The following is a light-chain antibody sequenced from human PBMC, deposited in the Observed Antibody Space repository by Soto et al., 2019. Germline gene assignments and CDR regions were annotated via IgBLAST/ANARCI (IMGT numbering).Light chain of an antibody. CDR3: SSYTGSSTHV. J-gene: IGLJ1*01. V-gene: IGLV2-14*01. CDR1: SSNY. Sequence: QSVLTQPASVSGSLGQSITISCTGSSSNYVSWYQQHPGNAPKLMIYEVSFRPSGVSNRFSGSKSGNTASLTISGLQAEDEADYYCSSYTGSSTHVFGTGTKLTVL. CDR2: EVS.